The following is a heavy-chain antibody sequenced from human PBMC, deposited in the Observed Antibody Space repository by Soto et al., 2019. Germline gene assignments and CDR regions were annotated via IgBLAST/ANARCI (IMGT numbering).Heavy chain of an antibody. V-gene: IGHV1-18*01. D-gene: IGHD3-22*01. CDR1: GYTFTSYG. CDR3: ARGITMIAPAFFDI. Sequence: ASVKVSCKASGYTFTSYGISWVRQAPGQGLEWMRWISAYNGNTNYAQKLQGRVTMTTDTSTSTAYMELRSLRSDDTAVYYCARGITMIAPAFFDIWGQGTMVTVSS. CDR2: ISAYNGNT. J-gene: IGHJ3*02.